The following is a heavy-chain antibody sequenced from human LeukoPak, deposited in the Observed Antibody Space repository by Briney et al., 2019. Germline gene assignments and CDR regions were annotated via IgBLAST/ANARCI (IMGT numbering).Heavy chain of an antibody. CDR3: ARDLKAQQLDY. CDR2: ISSSSSYI. D-gene: IGHD6-13*01. J-gene: IGHJ4*02. CDR1: GFTFSSYS. V-gene: IGHV3-21*01. Sequence: GGSLRLSCAASGFTFSSYSMDWVRQAPGKGLEWVSSISSSSSYIYYADSVKGRFTISRDNAKNSLYLQMNSPRAEDTAVYYCARDLKAQQLDYWGQGTLVTVSS.